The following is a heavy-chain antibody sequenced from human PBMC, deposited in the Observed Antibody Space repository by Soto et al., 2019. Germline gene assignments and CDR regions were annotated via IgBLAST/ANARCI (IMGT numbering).Heavy chain of an antibody. CDR3: AGLLDLYSWLDP. J-gene: IGHJ5*02. CDR2: VSYSGYT. V-gene: IGHV4-39*01. Sequence: QLQLQESGPGLVKASETLSLTCLVSGDSISSSTYYWGWIRQPPGKGLEWIGSVSYSGYTYYNPSLKSRVIVSLDTSKNHFSLQLNSVTAADTAMYYCAGLLDLYSWLDPWGQGTLVTVSS. D-gene: IGHD1-1*01. CDR1: GDSISSSTYY.